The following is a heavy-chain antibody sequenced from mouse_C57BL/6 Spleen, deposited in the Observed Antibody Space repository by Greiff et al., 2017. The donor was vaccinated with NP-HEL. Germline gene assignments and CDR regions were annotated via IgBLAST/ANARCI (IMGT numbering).Heavy chain of an antibody. CDR2: IYPGDGDT. CDR3: AREEDFDV. V-gene: IGHV1-82*01. J-gene: IGHJ1*03. Sequence: QVQLKESGPELVKPGASVKISCKASGYAFSSSWMNWVKQRPGKGLEWIGRIYPGDGDTNYNGKFKGKATLTADKSSSTAYMQLSSLTSEDSAVYFCAREEDFDVWGTGTTVTVSS. CDR1: GYAFSSSW.